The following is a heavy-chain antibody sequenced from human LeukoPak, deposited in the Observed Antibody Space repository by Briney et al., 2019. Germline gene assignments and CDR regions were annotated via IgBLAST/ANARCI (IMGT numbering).Heavy chain of an antibody. D-gene: IGHD6-6*01. Sequence: GGTLRLSCAASGFTFSSYGMSWVRQAPGKGLEWVSAISGSGGSTYYADSVKGRFTISRDNSKNTLYLQMNSLRAEDTAVYYCAREPFSVSSSETNFDYWGQGTLVTVSS. V-gene: IGHV3-23*01. CDR3: AREPFSVSSSETNFDY. CDR1: GFTFSSYG. J-gene: IGHJ4*02. CDR2: ISGSGGST.